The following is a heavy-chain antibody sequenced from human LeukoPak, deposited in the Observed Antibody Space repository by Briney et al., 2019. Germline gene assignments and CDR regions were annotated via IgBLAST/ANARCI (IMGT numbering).Heavy chain of an antibody. J-gene: IGHJ4*02. CDR1: GFTVSSNY. Sequence: GGSLRLSXAXSGFTVSSNYMSWVRQAPGKGLEWVSLIYSGGSTYYADSVKGRFTISRDSSKNTLFLQMNSLSAEDTAVYYCARGRVGATYYFDYWGQGTLVTVSS. CDR2: IYSGGST. D-gene: IGHD1-26*01. V-gene: IGHV3-66*01. CDR3: ARGRVGATYYFDY.